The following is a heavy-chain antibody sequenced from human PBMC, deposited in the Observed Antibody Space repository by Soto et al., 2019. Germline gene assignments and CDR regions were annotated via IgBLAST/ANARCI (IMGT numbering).Heavy chain of an antibody. Sequence: QVQLVQSGAEVKKPGASVKVSCKASGYTFTSYGISWVRQAPGQGLEWMGWISAYNVNTNYAQKLRGRVTMPTDTPTRTAYMELRSLRSDDTAVYYCARLARYSSGWYVDPWGQGTLVTVSS. J-gene: IGHJ5*02. CDR2: ISAYNVNT. D-gene: IGHD6-19*01. CDR3: ARLARYSSGWYVDP. CDR1: GYTFTSYG. V-gene: IGHV1-18*01.